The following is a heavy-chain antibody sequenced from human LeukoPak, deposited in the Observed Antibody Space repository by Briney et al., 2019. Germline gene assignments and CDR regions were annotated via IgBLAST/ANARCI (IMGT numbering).Heavy chain of an antibody. CDR2: IYTSGST. V-gene: IGHV4-61*02. CDR3: ARDRDWNDVGGDLYYYYYMDV. J-gene: IGHJ6*03. CDR1: GGSISSGSYY. D-gene: IGHD1-1*01. Sequence: TSETLSLTCTVSGGSISSGSYYWSWIRQPAGKGLEWIGRIYTSGSTNYNPSLKSRVTISVDTAKNQFSLKLSSVTAADTAVYYCARDRDWNDVGGDLYYYYYMDVWGKGTTVTISS.